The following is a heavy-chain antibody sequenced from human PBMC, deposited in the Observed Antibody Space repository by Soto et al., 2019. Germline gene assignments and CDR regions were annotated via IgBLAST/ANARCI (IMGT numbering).Heavy chain of an antibody. D-gene: IGHD2-8*02. Sequence: GGSLRLSCAASGFTFSSYAMHWVRQAPGKGLEWVAVISYDGSNKYYADSVKGRFTISRDNSKNTLYLQMNSLRAEDTAVYYCARAKGGVKYGKDVWGQGTTVTVSS. V-gene: IGHV3-30-3*01. CDR1: GFTFSSYA. J-gene: IGHJ6*02. CDR2: ISYDGSNK. CDR3: ARAKGGVKYGKDV.